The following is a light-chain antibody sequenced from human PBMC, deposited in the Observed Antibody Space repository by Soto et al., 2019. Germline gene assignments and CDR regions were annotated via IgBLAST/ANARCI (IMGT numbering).Light chain of an antibody. J-gene: IGKJ3*01. Sequence: EVVMTQSPATLSVSPRERVTLSCRASESVHRNLAWYQQKPGQGPSLLIYASTRATGVPDRFTGSGSGTEFTLTISSLQSEDFGVYHCQHYSNWPPTFGPGTKVEIK. CDR1: ESVHRN. CDR3: QHYSNWPPT. CDR2: AS. V-gene: IGKV3-15*01.